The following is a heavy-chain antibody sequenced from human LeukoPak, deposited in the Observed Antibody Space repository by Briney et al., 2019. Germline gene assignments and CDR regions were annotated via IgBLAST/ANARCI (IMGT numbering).Heavy chain of an antibody. V-gene: IGHV3-7*01. J-gene: IGHJ4*02. CDR2: IDKDGNEI. CDR1: GFTFNKAW. Sequence: GGSLRLSCAASGFTFNKAWMSWVRQAPGKGLEWVAIIDKDGNEIKYVDSVKGRFTLSRDNAKNSVYLQMNSLRTEDTALYYCVTDGDKWNDFEYWGQGTLVTVSS. D-gene: IGHD1-1*01. CDR3: VTDGDKWNDFEY.